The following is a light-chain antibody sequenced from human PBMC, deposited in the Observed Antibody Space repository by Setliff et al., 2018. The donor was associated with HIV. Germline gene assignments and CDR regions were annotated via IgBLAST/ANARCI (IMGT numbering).Light chain of an antibody. CDR3: SSYAGSNIYV. J-gene: IGLJ1*01. CDR1: SGDVGGYNY. Sequence: QSALAQPPSASGSPGQSVTISCTGTSGDVGGYNYVSWYQQHPGKAPKLMIYEVNQRPSGVPDRFSGSKSGDTASLTVSGLQAEDEADYFCSSYAGSNIYVFGTGTKVTV. CDR2: EVN. V-gene: IGLV2-8*01.